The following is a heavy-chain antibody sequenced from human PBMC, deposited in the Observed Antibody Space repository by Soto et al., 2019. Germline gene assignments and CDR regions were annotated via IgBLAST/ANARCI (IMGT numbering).Heavy chain of an antibody. Sequence: SETLSLTCAVSGGSISSSNWWSWVRQPPGKGLEWIGEIYHSGSTNYNPSLKSRVTISVDKSKNQFSLKLSSVTAADTAVYYCASHDGTGYYGMDVWGQGATVTVSS. D-gene: IGHD3-10*01. J-gene: IGHJ6*02. CDR3: ASHDGTGYYGMDV. CDR1: GGSISSSNW. CDR2: IYHSGST. V-gene: IGHV4-4*02.